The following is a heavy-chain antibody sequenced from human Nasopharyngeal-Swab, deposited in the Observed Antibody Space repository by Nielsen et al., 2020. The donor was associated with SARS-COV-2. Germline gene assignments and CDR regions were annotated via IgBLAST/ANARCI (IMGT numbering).Heavy chain of an antibody. CDR1: GFTFSNYA. CDR3: ARGGAVAGNDYYYGMDV. V-gene: IGHV3-7*01. D-gene: IGHD6-19*01. CDR2: INEDGSEK. Sequence: GESLKISCAASGFTFSNYAMNWVRQAPGKGLEWVANINEDGSEKYYVDSVKGRFTISRDNAKKSLDLQMNSLRAEDTAVYYCARGGAVAGNDYYYGMDVWGQGTTVTVSS. J-gene: IGHJ6*02.